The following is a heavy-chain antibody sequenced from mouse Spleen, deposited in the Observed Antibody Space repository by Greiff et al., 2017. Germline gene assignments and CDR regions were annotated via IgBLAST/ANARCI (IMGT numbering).Heavy chain of an antibody. CDR1: GYTFTDYY. V-gene: IGHV1-19*01. D-gene: IGHD2-3*01. J-gene: IGHJ1*01. Sequence: VQLQQSGPVLVKPGASVKMSCKASGYTFTDYYMNWVKQSHGKSLEWIGVINPYNGGTSYNQKFKGKATLTVDKSSSTAYMELNSLTSEDSAVYYCARGLLGYFDVWGAGTTVTVSS. CDR3: ARGLLGYFDV. CDR2: INPYNGGT.